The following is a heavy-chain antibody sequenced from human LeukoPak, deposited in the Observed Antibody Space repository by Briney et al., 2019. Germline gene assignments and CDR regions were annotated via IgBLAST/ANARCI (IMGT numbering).Heavy chain of an antibody. V-gene: IGHV3-33*03. CDR3: AKDWYHDQVSAFDI. Sequence: PGRSLRLSCAASGFIFSAYGMHWVRQAPGKGLEWVAVIWSDASNTYYVDSVKGRFTISRDKSKNTLYLQMNSLRAEDTAVYYCAKDWYHDQVSAFDIWGQGTMVTVSS. CDR2: IWSDASNT. D-gene: IGHD5/OR15-5a*01. J-gene: IGHJ3*02. CDR1: GFIFSAYG.